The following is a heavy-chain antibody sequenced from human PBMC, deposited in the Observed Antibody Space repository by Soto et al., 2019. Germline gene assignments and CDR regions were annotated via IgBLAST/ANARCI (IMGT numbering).Heavy chain of an antibody. CDR2: ISGSGGST. J-gene: IGHJ2*01. CDR3: AKVGAIIVVVVAATPPWYFDL. D-gene: IGHD2-15*01. Sequence: EVQLLESGGGLVQPGGSLRLSCAASGFTFSSYAMSWVRQAPGKGLEWVSAISGSGGSTYYADSVKGRFTISRDNSKNTLYLQMNSLRAEDTAVYYCAKVGAIIVVVVAATPPWYFDLWGRGTLVTVSS. CDR1: GFTFSSYA. V-gene: IGHV3-23*01.